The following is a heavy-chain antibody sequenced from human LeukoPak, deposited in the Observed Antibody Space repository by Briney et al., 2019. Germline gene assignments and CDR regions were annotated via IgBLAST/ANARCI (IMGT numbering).Heavy chain of an antibody. D-gene: IGHD2-15*01. CDR1: GFTFSSYG. J-gene: IGHJ3*02. CDR2: IRYDGSNK. Sequence: PGGSLRLSCAASGFTFSSYGMHWVRQAPGKGLEWVAFIRYDGSNKYYADSVKGRFTISRDNSKNTLYLQMNSLRAEDTAVYYCVSESEGGRLLLRGYAFDIWGQGTMVTVSS. V-gene: IGHV3-30*02. CDR3: VSESEGGRLLLRGYAFDI.